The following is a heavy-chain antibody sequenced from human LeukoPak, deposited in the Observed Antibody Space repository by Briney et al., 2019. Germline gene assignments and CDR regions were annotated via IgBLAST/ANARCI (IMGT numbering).Heavy chain of an antibody. CDR3: ARSATVTTGYFDY. D-gene: IGHD4-17*01. V-gene: IGHV4-39*07. CDR2: IYSNGNT. J-gene: IGHJ4*02. CDR1: GSSISSTGHY. Sequence: SETLSLTCSVSGSSISSTGHYWGWIHQSPEKGLDWIGSIYSNGNTYYNPSVKSRVTMSVDTSKNQFSLKLTSMTAAETAVYYCARSATVTTGYFDYWGQGALVTVSS.